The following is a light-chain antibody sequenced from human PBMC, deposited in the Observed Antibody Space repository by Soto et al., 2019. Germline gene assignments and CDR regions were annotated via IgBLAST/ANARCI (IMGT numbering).Light chain of an antibody. CDR1: SSNIGAGYD. Sequence: HSVLTQPPSVSGAPGQRVTISCTGSSSNIGAGYDVHWYQQLPGTAPKLLIYGNSNRPSGVPDRFSGSKSGTSASLAITGLQAEDEADYYCQSYDSSLSGRVVFGGGTKLTVL. CDR3: QSYDSSLSGRVV. CDR2: GNS. V-gene: IGLV1-40*01. J-gene: IGLJ2*01.